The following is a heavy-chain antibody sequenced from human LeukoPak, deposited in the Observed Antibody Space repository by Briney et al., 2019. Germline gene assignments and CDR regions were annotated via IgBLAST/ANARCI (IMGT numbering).Heavy chain of an antibody. CDR3: AGGRDNWGVQPKYYFDY. D-gene: IGHD7-27*01. CDR2: ISPNGST. V-gene: IGHV4-4*07. Sequence: SETLSLTCTVSGVSFSSYSWSWIRQPAGKGLDWIGRISPNGSTNYNPSLKSRLTVSLDTSKNQFSLKLSSVTAADTALYYCAGGRDNWGVQPKYYFDYWGQGALVTVFS. J-gene: IGHJ4*02. CDR1: GVSFSSYS.